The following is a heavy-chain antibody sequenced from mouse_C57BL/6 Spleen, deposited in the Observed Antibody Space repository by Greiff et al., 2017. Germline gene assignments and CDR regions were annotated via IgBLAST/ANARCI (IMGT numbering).Heavy chain of an antibody. CDR3: SRSNYYGSSYFDY. J-gene: IGHJ2*01. V-gene: IGHV1-50*01. Sequence: QVHVKQSGAELVKPGASVKLSCKASGYTFTSYWMQWVKQRPGQGLEWIGEIDPSDSYTNYNQKFKGKATLTVDTSSSTASMQRSSLSSEDSAVYYCSRSNYYGSSYFDYGGQGTTLTVSS. D-gene: IGHD1-1*01. CDR2: IDPSDSYT. CDR1: GYTFTSYW.